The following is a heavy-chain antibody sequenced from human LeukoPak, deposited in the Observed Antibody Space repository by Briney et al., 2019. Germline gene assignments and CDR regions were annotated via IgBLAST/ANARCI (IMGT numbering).Heavy chain of an antibody. J-gene: IGHJ4*02. CDR2: IKQDGSEK. D-gene: IGHD3-3*01. CDR1: GFTFSSYW. V-gene: IGHV3-7*01. Sequence: GGSLRLSCAASGFTFSSYWMSWVRQAPGKGLEWVANIKQDGSEKYYVDSVKGRSTISRDNAKDSLYLQMNSLRAEDTAVYYCARVKTYYDFWSGSTVLDYWDQGTLVTVSS. CDR3: ARVKTYYDFWSGSTVLDY.